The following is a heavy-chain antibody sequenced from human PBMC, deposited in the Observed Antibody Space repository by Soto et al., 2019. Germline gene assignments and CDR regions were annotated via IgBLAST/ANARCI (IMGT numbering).Heavy chain of an antibody. Sequence: EVQLVESGGGLVQPEGSLRLSCAASGFTFSSYWMSWVRQAPGKGLEWVANIKQDGSEKYYVDSVKGRFTISRDNAKNSLYLQMNSLRAEDTAVYYCSRARYVNVPFDYWGQGTLVTVSS. D-gene: IGHD3-16*01. CDR1: GFTFSSYW. CDR3: SRARYVNVPFDY. CDR2: IKQDGSEK. J-gene: IGHJ4*02. V-gene: IGHV3-7*04.